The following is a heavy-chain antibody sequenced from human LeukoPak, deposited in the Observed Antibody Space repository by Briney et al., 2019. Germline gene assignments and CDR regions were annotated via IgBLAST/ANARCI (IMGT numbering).Heavy chain of an antibody. J-gene: IGHJ4*02. CDR1: GYTFANYW. V-gene: IGHV5-51*01. D-gene: IGHD1-26*01. CDR2: IYPADSET. CDR3: GRKISGSYYGLDY. Sequence: GESLKISRKVSGYTFANYWIGWVRQMPGKGLEWMGIIYPADSETRYSPSFQGQVTISVDKSISTAYLQWSSLKASDTAMYYCGRKISGSYYGLDYWGQGTLVTVSS.